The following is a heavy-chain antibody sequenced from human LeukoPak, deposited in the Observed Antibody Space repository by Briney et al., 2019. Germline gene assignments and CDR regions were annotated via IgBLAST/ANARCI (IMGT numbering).Heavy chain of an antibody. CDR1: GYTFTSYD. D-gene: IGHD2-2*02. Sequence: ASVKVSCXASGYTFTSYDINWVRQATGQGLEWMGWMNPNSGNTGYAQKFQGRVTITRNTSISTAYMELSSLRSEDTAVYYCARSWGPAAIYPWGQGTLVTVSS. V-gene: IGHV1-8*03. J-gene: IGHJ5*02. CDR2: MNPNSGNT. CDR3: ARSWGPAAIYP.